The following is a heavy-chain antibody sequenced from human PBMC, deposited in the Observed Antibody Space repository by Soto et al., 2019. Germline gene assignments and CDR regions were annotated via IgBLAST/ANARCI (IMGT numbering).Heavy chain of an antibody. CDR1: GGYVRSGAYY. CDR3: ARARLRAVYAFDI. CDR2: IYYSGST. Sequence: ASETQSLTCTVSGGYVRSGAYYWTWIRQRPGKGLEWIGYIYYSGSTYYSPSLKSRLSISLDTSKNQFSLRLSSVTAADTAMYYCARARLRAVYAFDIWVQGTMVTVSS. V-gene: IGHV4-31*03. D-gene: IGHD5-12*01. J-gene: IGHJ3*02.